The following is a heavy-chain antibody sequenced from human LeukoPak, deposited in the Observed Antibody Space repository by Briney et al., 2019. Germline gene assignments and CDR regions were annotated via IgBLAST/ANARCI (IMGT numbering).Heavy chain of an antibody. CDR2: IYYSGST. CDR3: ARVGSAFYDYGMDV. D-gene: IGHD6-25*01. J-gene: IGHJ6*02. CDR1: GGSISSGDYY. V-gene: IGHV4-30-4*01. Sequence: SETLSLTCTVSGGSISSGDYYWSWIRQPPGTGLEWIGNIYYSGSTYYNPSLKSRVTISVDTSKKQFSLKMSFVTAADTAIYYCARVGSAFYDYGMDVWGQGTTVTVSS.